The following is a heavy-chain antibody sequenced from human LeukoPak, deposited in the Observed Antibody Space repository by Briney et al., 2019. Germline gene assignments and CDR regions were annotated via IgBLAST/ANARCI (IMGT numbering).Heavy chain of an antibody. V-gene: IGHV1-18*01. D-gene: IGHD4-17*01. CDR3: AGDADYGDYSLPANY. CDR1: GYTFTSYG. Sequence: ASVKVSCKASGYTFTSYGISWVRQAPGQGLEWMGWISAYNGNTNYAQKLQGRVTMTTDTSTSTAYMELRSLRSDDTAVYYCAGDADYGDYSLPANYWGQGTLVTVSS. J-gene: IGHJ4*02. CDR2: ISAYNGNT.